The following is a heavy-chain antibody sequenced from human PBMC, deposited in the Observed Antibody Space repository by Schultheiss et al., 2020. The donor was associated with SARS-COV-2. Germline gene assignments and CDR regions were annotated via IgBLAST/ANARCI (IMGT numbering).Heavy chain of an antibody. CDR1: GGSISSYY. CDR3: ARDDPNSSGWYVY. D-gene: IGHD6-19*01. V-gene: IGHV4-59*01. CDR2: IYYSGST. J-gene: IGHJ4*02. Sequence: SETLSLTCTVSGGSISSYYWSWIRQPPGKGLEWIGYIYYSGSTNYNPSLKSRLTISLDTSKKQFSLKLSSVTAADTAVYYCARDDPNSSGWYVYWGQGTLVTVSS.